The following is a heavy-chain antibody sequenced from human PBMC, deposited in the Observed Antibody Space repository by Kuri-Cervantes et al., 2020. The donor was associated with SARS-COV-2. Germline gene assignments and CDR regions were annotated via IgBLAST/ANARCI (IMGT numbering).Heavy chain of an antibody. V-gene: IGHV3-30*03. CDR2: ISYDGSNK. Sequence: GGSLRLSCAASGFTFSSYGMHWVRQAPGKGLEWVAVISYDGSNKYYADSVKGRFTISRDNSKITLYLQMNSRRSDDTSFYYCARVSPLVGTTTWNAFDIWGQGTVVT. CDR3: ARVSPLVGTTTWNAFDI. D-gene: IGHD1-26*01. CDR1: GFTFSSYG. J-gene: IGHJ3*02.